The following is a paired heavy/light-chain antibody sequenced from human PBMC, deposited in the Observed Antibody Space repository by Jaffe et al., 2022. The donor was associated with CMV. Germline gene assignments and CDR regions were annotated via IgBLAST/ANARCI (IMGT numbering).Light chain of an antibody. CDR3: QQYNSHPLT. CDR2: AAS. V-gene: IGKV1-16*02. J-gene: IGKJ4*02. Sequence: DIQMTQSPSSLSASVGDRVTITCRASQGISNYLVWFQQKPGKAPKSLIYAASSLQSGVPSKFSGSGSGTDFTLTISSLQPEDFATYYCQQYNSHPLTFGGGTKVEIK. CDR1: QGISNY.
Heavy chain of an antibody. CDR3: GSLGGSGSYYNGIL. CDR1: GFTFSNYW. CDR2: INKDGSDK. V-gene: IGHV3-7*03. J-gene: IGHJ4*02. D-gene: IGHD3-10*01. Sequence: EVQLVETGGGLVQPGGSLRLSCAASGFTFSNYWMSWVRQAPGKGLEWVANINKDGSDKYYVGSVKGRFTISRDNAKNSLYLQMNSLRAEDTAVYYCGSLGGSGSYYNGILWGQGTLVTVSS.